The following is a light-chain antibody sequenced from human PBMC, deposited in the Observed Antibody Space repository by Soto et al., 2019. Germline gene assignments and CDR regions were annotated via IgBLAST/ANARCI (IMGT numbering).Light chain of an antibody. J-gene: IGKJ1*01. Sequence: EIVMTQSPGTLSLSPGDTATLSCRASQSLGSDLAWYQQKPGQAPRLLIFGASARPTGIPARISGSGSGTEFTLTISTLQSEDFAVYYGQEYLQWPTGMFGQGTKVDIK. CDR2: GAS. CDR1: QSLGSD. CDR3: QEYLQWPTGM. V-gene: IGKV3-15*01.